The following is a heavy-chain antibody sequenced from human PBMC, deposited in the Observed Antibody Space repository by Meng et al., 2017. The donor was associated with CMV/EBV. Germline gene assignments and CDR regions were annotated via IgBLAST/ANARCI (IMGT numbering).Heavy chain of an antibody. CDR3: ARDYWSGGYVEYAMDV. D-gene: IGHD2-15*01. V-gene: IGHV4-4*02. CDR2: IHHTGST. CDR1: GVSISNRNW. J-gene: IGHJ6*02. Sequence: GSLRLSCPVSGVSISNRNWCSWVRQSPGKGLEWIGEIHHTGSTYYNPSLKSRATMSVDKSKNQFSLNLRSVTAADTAVYYCARDYWSGGYVEYAMDVWGQGTTVTVSS.